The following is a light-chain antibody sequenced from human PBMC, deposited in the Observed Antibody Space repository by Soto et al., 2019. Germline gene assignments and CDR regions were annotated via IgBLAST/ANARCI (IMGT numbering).Light chain of an antibody. Sequence: EIVMTQSPATLSVSLGERATLSCWANQSITTNLAWYQQKPGQPPRLRIYGASTRATGVPVRFSGTGSGTEFTLTISSLQSEDFAVYYCQQYNNWPLYTFGQGTKLEIK. CDR2: GAS. V-gene: IGKV3-15*01. CDR3: QQYNNWPLYT. CDR1: QSITTN. J-gene: IGKJ2*01.